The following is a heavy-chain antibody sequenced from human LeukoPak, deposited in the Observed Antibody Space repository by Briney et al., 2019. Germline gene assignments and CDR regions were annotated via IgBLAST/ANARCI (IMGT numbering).Heavy chain of an antibody. D-gene: IGHD3-10*01. Sequence: PGGSLTLSCAVSGFSFSRHGMHWVRQAPGKGLEWVASIWYDGANKYYADFVKGRITISRDNSKNTFYLQMNSLRAEDTAVYYCARGGGSGITYNSFDRWGQGTLVTVSS. CDR2: IWYDGANK. CDR3: ARGGGSGITYNSFDR. V-gene: IGHV3-33*01. CDR1: GFSFSRHG. J-gene: IGHJ5*02.